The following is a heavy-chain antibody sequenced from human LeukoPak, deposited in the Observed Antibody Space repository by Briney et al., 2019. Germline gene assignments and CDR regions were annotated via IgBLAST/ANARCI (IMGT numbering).Heavy chain of an antibody. Sequence: GGSLRLSCVASGFTFSSYSMNWVRQAPGKGLEWISYITSSSGSLSYADSVKGRFIISRDNAKNSLYLQMNSLRAEDKAIYYCVRDVHYVFDYWGPGTLVTVSS. D-gene: IGHD4-17*01. CDR3: VRDVHYVFDY. J-gene: IGHJ4*02. CDR1: GFTFSSYS. CDR2: ITSSSGSL. V-gene: IGHV3-48*01.